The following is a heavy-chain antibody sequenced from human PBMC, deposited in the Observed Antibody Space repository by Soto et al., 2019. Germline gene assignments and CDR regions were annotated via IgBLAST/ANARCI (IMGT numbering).Heavy chain of an antibody. J-gene: IGHJ4*02. CDR1: GGSFSGYY. V-gene: IGHV4-34*01. CDR2: INHSGST. D-gene: IGHD3-10*01. CDR3: ARGARRFGELLGY. Sequence: SETLSLTCAVYGGSFSGYYWSWIRQPPGKGLEWIGEINHSGSTNYNPSLKSRVTISVDTSKNQFSLKLSSVTAADTAVYYCARGARRFGELLGYWGQGTLVTVSS.